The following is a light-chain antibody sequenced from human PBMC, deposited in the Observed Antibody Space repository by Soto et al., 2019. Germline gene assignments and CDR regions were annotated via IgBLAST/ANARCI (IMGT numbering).Light chain of an antibody. CDR1: QSVSSH. Sequence: EIVLTQSPGTLSLSPGERATLSCRASQSVSSHLAWYQQRPGQAPRLLIYGASSRATGIPDRFSGSGSGTDFTLTISRLEPVDFALYYCQQYGNSPPLTFGGGTKVEIK. CDR3: QQYGNSPPLT. J-gene: IGKJ4*01. CDR2: GAS. V-gene: IGKV3-20*01.